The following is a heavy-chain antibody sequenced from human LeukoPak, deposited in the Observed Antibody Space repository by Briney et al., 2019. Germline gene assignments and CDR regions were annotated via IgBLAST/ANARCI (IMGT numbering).Heavy chain of an antibody. CDR3: VRRDTGWNYFDY. CDR1: GGSINSHY. CDR2: IYSTGKN. V-gene: IGHV4-4*08. J-gene: IGHJ4*02. D-gene: IGHD6-19*01. Sequence: LPETLSLTCAVSGGSINSHYWGWIRQPPGKGLQWIGGIYSTGKNNYNPSLKSRVTISLDTSKSHLSLNLTSVLAADTAIYYCVRRDTGWNYFDYWGQGILVTVSS.